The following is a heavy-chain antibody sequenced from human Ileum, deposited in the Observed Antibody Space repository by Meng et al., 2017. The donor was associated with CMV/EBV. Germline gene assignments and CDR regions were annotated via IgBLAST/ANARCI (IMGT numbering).Heavy chain of an antibody. Sequence: SLSGYFWSWIRQPPGKGLGLIGEINHKGSTNYNPSIKSRVIISVDMSKNQFSLKLSSVTAADTAVYYCARDAPRYCNSTSCPRPFDYWGQGTLVTVSS. J-gene: IGHJ4*02. CDR3: ARDAPRYCNSTSCPRPFDY. V-gene: IGHV4-34*01. D-gene: IGHD2-2*01. CDR2: INHKGST. CDR1: SLSGYF.